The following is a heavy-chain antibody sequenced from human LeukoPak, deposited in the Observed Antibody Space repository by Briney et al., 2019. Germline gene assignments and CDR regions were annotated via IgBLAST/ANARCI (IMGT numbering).Heavy chain of an antibody. D-gene: IGHD3-10*01. J-gene: IGHJ4*02. V-gene: IGHV4-59*01. CDR3: ARLSGYYGSGIDY. CDR2: IYYSGST. Sequence: SETLSLTCTVSGGSISSYYWSWIRQPPGKGLEWIGYIYYSGSTNYNPSLKSRVTISVDTFKNQFSLKLSSVTAADTAVYYCARLSGYYGSGIDYWGQGTLVTVSS. CDR1: GGSISSYY.